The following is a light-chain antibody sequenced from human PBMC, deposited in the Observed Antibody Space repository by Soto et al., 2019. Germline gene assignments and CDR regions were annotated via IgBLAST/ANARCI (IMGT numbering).Light chain of an antibody. V-gene: IGKV3-15*01. J-gene: IGKJ3*01. Sequence: EIVMTQSPVTLSVSPGERATLSCRASQTVTSNLAWYQQKPGQPPRLLIYGASTRATGLPDRFSGSGSGTEFTLTISRLEPEDFSVYYCHQYGTAPLTFGPGTKVDIK. CDR3: HQYGTAPLT. CDR1: QTVTSN. CDR2: GAS.